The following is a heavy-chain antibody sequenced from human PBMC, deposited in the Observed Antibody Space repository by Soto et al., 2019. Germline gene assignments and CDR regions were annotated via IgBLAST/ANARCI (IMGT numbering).Heavy chain of an antibody. CDR2: IYHSGST. CDR1: GGSISSGGYS. J-gene: IGHJ3*02. Sequence: TLSLTCAVSGGSISSGGYSWSWIRQPPGKGLEWIGYIYHSGSTYYNPSLKSRVTISVDRSKNQFSLKLSSVTAADTAVYYCARAYDSSGYYPFDIWGQGTMVTVSS. V-gene: IGHV4-30-2*01. CDR3: ARAYDSSGYYPFDI. D-gene: IGHD3-22*01.